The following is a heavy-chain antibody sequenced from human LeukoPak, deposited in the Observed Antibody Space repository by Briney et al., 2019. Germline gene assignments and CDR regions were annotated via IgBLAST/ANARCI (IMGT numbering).Heavy chain of an antibody. V-gene: IGHV3-74*03. CDR1: GFTFSSYW. D-gene: IGHD2-15*01. CDR2: INSDGSST. Sequence: SGGSLRLSCAASGFTFSSYWMYWVRQAPGKGLVWVSRINSDGSSTTYADSVKGRFTISRDNAKNTLYLQMNGLRAKDTAVYYCARPTAATSLSASFQQWGQGTLVTVSS. J-gene: IGHJ1*01. CDR3: ARPTAATSLSASFQQ.